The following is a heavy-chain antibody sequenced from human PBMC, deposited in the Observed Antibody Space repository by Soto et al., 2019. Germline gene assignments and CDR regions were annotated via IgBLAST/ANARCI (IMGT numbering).Heavy chain of an antibody. D-gene: IGHD2-15*01. CDR3: ARDADGGSNNYYFDY. V-gene: IGHV3-33*01. CDR2: IWYDGSNK. Sequence: GGSLRLSCAASGFTFSRYGMHWVRQAPGKGLEWVAVIWYDGSNKYYADSVKGRFTISRDNSKNTLYLQMNSLRAEDTAVYYCARDADGGSNNYYFDYWGQGTLVTVSS. CDR1: GFTFSRYG. J-gene: IGHJ4*02.